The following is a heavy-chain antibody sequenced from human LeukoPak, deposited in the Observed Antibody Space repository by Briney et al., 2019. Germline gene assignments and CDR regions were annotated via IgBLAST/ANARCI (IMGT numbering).Heavy chain of an antibody. V-gene: IGHV3-11*04. D-gene: IGHD5-12*01. Sequence: GGSLRLSCAASGFTFSDYYMSWIRQAPGKGLEWVSYISGSGSTIYYADSVKGRFTISRDNAKNSLYLQMNSLRAEDTAVYYCARSIVATPYFDYWGQGTLVTVSS. J-gene: IGHJ4*02. CDR3: ARSIVATPYFDY. CDR2: ISGSGSTI. CDR1: GFTFSDYY.